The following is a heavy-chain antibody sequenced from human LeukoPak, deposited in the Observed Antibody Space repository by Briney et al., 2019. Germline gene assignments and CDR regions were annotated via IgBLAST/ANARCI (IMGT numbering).Heavy chain of an antibody. D-gene: IGHD3-16*01. Sequence: GGSLRLSCAASGLTFSNAWMTWVRQAPGKGLKWVGRIKSKTDGGTPDYAAPVNGRFTISRDDSKNTLYLQMNSLQTEDSAVYYCATDYDGGYWGQGTLVTVSS. CDR2: IKSKTDGGTP. V-gene: IGHV3-15*01. CDR3: ATDYDGGY. CDR1: GLTFSNAW. J-gene: IGHJ4*02.